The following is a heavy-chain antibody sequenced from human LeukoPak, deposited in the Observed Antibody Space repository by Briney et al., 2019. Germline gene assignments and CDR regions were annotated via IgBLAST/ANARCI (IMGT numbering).Heavy chain of an antibody. Sequence: GGSLRLSCAGSRFTFDDFGMSWVRQAPGKGLEWVAGISWNGGSTGYADSVKGRFTISRDNAKNSLYLQMNSLRAEDTAVYYCARGRPGTPNAFDIWGQGTMVTVSS. D-gene: IGHD3-10*01. CDR2: ISWNGGST. CDR1: RFTFDDFG. V-gene: IGHV3-20*04. J-gene: IGHJ3*02. CDR3: ARGRPGTPNAFDI.